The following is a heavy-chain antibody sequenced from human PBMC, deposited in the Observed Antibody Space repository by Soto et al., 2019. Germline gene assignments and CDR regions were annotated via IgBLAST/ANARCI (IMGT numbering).Heavy chain of an antibody. CDR2: IYHSGST. D-gene: IGHD6-19*01. J-gene: IGHJ5*02. CDR1: GVSIRSAGYY. Sequence: SETLSLTCTVSGVSIRSAGYYWSWIRQHPGKGLEWIGYIYHSGSTYYSPSLESRITISVDTSKNQFSLKLSSVTAADTAIYYCARGNSSGWKGWFEPWGQGTLGTVSS. V-gene: IGHV4-31*03. CDR3: ARGNSSGWKGWFEP.